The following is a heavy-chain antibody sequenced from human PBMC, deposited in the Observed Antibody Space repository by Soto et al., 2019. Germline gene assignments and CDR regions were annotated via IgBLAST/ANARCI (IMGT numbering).Heavy chain of an antibody. Sequence: HPGGSLRLSCAASGFTFSSYGMHWVRQAPGKGLEWVAVISYDGSNKYYADSVKGRFTISRDNSKNTLYLQMNSLRAEDTAVYYCAKVFVYRPKTYYYYGMDFWGQGSTVTGSS. CDR1: GFTFSSYG. CDR2: ISYDGSNK. CDR3: AKVFVYRPKTYYYYGMDF. J-gene: IGHJ6*02. D-gene: IGHD3-3*01. V-gene: IGHV3-30*18.